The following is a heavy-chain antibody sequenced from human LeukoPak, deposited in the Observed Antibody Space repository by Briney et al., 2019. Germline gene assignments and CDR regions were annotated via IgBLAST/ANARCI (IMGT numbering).Heavy chain of an antibody. CDR1: GFTFSYYS. Sequence: GGSQRLSCGASGFTFSYYSMNWVRQAPGKGLEWVSSISSNSNNIYYAASVKGRFTISRDNAKNSLYLQMSSLRAEDTAVYYCAREWGYCSGGSCPPDHFDYWGQGTLVTVSS. V-gene: IGHV3-21*01. D-gene: IGHD2-15*01. J-gene: IGHJ4*02. CDR2: ISSNSNNI. CDR3: AREWGYCSGGSCPPDHFDY.